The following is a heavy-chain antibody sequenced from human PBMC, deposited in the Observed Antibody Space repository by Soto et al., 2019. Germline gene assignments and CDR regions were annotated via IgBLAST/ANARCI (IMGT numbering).Heavy chain of an antibody. D-gene: IGHD6-13*01. CDR2: INPNSGGT. CDR3: ARGVAAAGTNWFDP. CDR1: GYTFTGYY. V-gene: IGHV1-2*02. J-gene: IGHJ5*02. Sequence: ASVKVSCKASGYTFTGYYMHWVRQAPGQGLEWMGWINPNSGGTNYAQEFQGRVTMTRDTSISTAYMELSRLRSDDTAVYYCARGVAAAGTNWFDPWGQGTLVTVSS.